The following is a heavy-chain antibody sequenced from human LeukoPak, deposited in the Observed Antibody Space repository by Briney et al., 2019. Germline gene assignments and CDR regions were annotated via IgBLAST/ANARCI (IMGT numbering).Heavy chain of an antibody. V-gene: IGHV3-30*04. CDR1: GFTFSSCA. Sequence: GGSLTLSCAASGFTFSSCAMHWVRQAPGKGLEWVAVISYDGSNKYYADSVKGRFTISRDNSKNTLYLQMNSLRAEDTAVYYCARDLAAGSSSWCLQDWGQGTLVTVSS. D-gene: IGHD6-13*01. CDR3: ARDLAAGSSSWCLQD. J-gene: IGHJ1*01. CDR2: ISYDGSNK.